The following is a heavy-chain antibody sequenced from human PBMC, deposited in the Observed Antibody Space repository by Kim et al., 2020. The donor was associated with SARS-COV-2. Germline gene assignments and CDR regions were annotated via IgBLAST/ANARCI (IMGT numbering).Heavy chain of an antibody. CDR2: ISSSSSTI. CDR1: GFTFSSYS. D-gene: IGHD6-19*01. J-gene: IGHJ3*02. Sequence: GGSLRLSCAASGFTFSSYSMNWVRQAPGKGLEWVSYISSSSSTIYYADSVKGRFTISRDNAKNSLYLQMNSLRAEDTAVYYCARQGSGWYDGGPDAFDIWGQGTMVTVSS. CDR3: ARQGSGWYDGGPDAFDI. V-gene: IGHV3-48*04.